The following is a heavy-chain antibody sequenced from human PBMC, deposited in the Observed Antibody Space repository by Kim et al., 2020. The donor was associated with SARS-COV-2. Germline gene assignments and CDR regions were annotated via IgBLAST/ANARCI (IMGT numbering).Heavy chain of an antibody. Sequence: YEDSVKGRFTMSRDNAKNSLYLQMSSLRTEDTAIYYCAALDTVQVPGGIWGQGTLVTVSS. J-gene: IGHJ4*02. D-gene: IGHD3-10*01. CDR3: AALDTVQVPGGI. V-gene: IGHV3-7*01.